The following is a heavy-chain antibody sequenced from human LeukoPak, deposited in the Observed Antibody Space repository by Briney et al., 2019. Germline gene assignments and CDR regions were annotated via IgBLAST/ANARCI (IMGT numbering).Heavy chain of an antibody. Sequence: TSETLSLTCTVSGGSISSYYWSWIRQPPGKGLEWIGYIYHSGSTNYNPSLKSRVTIPVDTSKNQFSLKLSSVTAADTAVYYCARGLDRSSDYWGQGTLVTVSS. J-gene: IGHJ4*02. CDR2: IYHSGST. CDR3: ARGLDRSSDY. D-gene: IGHD6-6*01. V-gene: IGHV4-59*12. CDR1: GGSISSYY.